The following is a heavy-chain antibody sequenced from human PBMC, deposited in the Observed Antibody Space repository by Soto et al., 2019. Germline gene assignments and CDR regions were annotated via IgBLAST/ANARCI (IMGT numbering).Heavy chain of an antibody. CDR1: GGTFSSYT. J-gene: IGHJ4*02. V-gene: IGHV1-69*04. Sequence: ASVKVSCKASGGTFSSYTISWVRQAPGQGLEWMGRIIPILGIANYAQKFQGRVTITADKSTSTAYMELSSLRSEDTAVYYCAREEGDYGDPLYYFDYWGQGTLVTVSS. CDR2: IIPILGIA. D-gene: IGHD4-17*01. CDR3: AREEGDYGDPLYYFDY.